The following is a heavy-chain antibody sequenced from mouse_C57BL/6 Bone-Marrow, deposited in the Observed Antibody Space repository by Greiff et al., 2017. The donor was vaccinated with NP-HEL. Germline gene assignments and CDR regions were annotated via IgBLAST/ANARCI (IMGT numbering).Heavy chain of an antibody. CDR2: INYGGGN. V-gene: IGHV3-6*01. CDR1: GYSVTSGYY. D-gene: IGHD1-1*01. CDR3: AREGGYYGSPFAY. J-gene: IGHJ3*01. Sequence: ESGPGLVKPSQSLSLTCSVTGYSVTSGYYWTWIRQFPGNKLEWMGYINYGGGNNYNPSLKDRISITRDTSKNQFFLKLNSVTTEDTATYYCAREGGYYGSPFAYWGQGTLVTVSA.